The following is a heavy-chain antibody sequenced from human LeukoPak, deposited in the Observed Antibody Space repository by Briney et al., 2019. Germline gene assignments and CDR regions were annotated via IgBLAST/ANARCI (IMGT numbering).Heavy chain of an antibody. CDR1: GFTSSSYA. J-gene: IGHJ4*02. D-gene: IGHD6-13*01. V-gene: IGHV3-23*01. CDR2: VSGSGDRM. Sequence: SLRLSCAASGFTSSSYALNWVRQAPGKGLEWVATVSGSGDRMYHADSVKGRFTISRDNSKNTIYLQMNSLRAEDTALYYCAKAAAAPGFDFWGQGTLVTVSS. CDR3: AKAAAAPGFDF.